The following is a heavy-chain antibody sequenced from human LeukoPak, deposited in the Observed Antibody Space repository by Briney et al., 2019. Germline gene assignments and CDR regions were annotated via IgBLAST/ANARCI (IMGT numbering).Heavy chain of an antibody. CDR3: ARRYFDWLLKRSWFDP. J-gene: IGHJ5*02. Sequence: SETLSLTCAVYGRSFSGYYWSWIRQPPGKGLEWIGEIDHSGSTNYNPSLKSRVTISVDTSKNQFSLKLSSVTAADTAVYYCARRYFDWLLKRSWFDPWGQGTLVTVSS. D-gene: IGHD3-9*01. V-gene: IGHV4-34*01. CDR2: IDHSGST. CDR1: GRSFSGYY.